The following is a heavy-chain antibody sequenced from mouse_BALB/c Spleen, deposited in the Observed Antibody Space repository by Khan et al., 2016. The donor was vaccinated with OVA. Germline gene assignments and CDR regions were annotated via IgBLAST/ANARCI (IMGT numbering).Heavy chain of an antibody. CDR2: ISYSGST. D-gene: IGHD2-3*01. J-gene: IGHJ4*01. CDR3: ARRGDGYYGAMDY. V-gene: IGHV3-2*02. CDR1: GYSITSDYA. Sequence: VQLQESGPGLVKPSQSLSLTCTVTGYSITSDYAWNWIRQFPGNKLEWMGYISYSGSTSYNPSLKRRISITRDTSNNQFFLQLNSVTTEDTATYYCARRGDGYYGAMDYWGQGTSVTVSS.